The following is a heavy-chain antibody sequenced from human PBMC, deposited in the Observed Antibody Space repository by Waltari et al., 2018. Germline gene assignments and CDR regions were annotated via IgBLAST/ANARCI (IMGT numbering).Heavy chain of an antibody. V-gene: IGHV4-59*11. Sequence: QVQLQESGPGLVKPSETLSLTCTVSGGSISSHYWSWIRQPPGKGLEWIGYIYYSGRTNYNPALKSRVTISVDTAKNQFSLKLSSVTAADTAVYYCARAAAGYSYGGTYYYMDVWGKGTTVTVSS. D-gene: IGHD5-18*01. J-gene: IGHJ6*03. CDR2: IYYSGRT. CDR3: ARAAAGYSYGGTYYYMDV. CDR1: GGSISSHY.